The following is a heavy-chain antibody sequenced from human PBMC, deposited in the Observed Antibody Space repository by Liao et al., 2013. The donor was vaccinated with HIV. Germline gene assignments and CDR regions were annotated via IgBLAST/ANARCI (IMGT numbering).Heavy chain of an antibody. CDR3: ARSSSGTIDY. J-gene: IGHJ4*02. CDR1: GDLIRRDNYY. Sequence: QVRLQESGPGLVKPSQTLSLTCTVSGDLIRRDNYYWTWIRQPAGKGLEWIGHIYTGMSTTGSTYYNPSLKSRVTISVDRSKNQFSLKLSSVTAADTAVYYCARSSSGTIDYWGQGTLVTVSS. D-gene: IGHD6-19*01. V-gene: IGHV4-61*02. CDR2: IYTGMSTTGST.